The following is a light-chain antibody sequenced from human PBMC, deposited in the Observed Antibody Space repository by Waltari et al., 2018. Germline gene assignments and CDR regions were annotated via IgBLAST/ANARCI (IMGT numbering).Light chain of an antibody. Sequence: EIVLTQSPGTLSLSPGERATLPCRASQSVLSTYLSWYQQTPGQAPRLLIFDSSTRATGIPDRFSGSGSGTDFTLSISRLEPEDFAVYYCHQYGNSPQTFGQGTKVEIK. CDR3: HQYGNSPQT. J-gene: IGKJ1*01. CDR2: DSS. V-gene: IGKV3-20*01. CDR1: QSVLSTY.